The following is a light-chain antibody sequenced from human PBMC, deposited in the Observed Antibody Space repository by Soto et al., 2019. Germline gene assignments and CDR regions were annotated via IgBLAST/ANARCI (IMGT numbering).Light chain of an antibody. V-gene: IGLV4-60*03. Sequence: QLVLTQSSSASASLGSSVKLTCTLSSGHRSYIIAWHQQQPEKAPRFLMRVEGSGNYIKGSGVPDRFSGSSSGADRYLTISNLQSEDEADYYCETWDSNTWVFGGGTQLTVL. CDR1: SGHRSYI. CDR3: ETWDSNTWV. CDR2: VEGSGNY. J-gene: IGLJ3*02.